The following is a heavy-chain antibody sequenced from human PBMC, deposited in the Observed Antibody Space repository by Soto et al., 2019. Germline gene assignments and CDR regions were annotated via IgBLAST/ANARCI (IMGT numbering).Heavy chain of an antibody. J-gene: IGHJ5*02. Sequence: PSETLSLTCAVSGGSISSGGYSWSWIRQPPGKGLEWIGYIYHSGSTYYNPSLKSRVTISVDRSKNQFSLKLSSVTAADTAVYYCARVHHQGGWFDPWGQGTLVTVSS. CDR1: GGSISSGGYS. CDR2: IYHSGST. V-gene: IGHV4-30-2*01. CDR3: ARVHHQGGWFDP. D-gene: IGHD3-16*01.